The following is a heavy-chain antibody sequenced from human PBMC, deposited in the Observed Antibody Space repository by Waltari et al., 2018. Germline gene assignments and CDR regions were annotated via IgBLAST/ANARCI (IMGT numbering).Heavy chain of an antibody. Sequence: QVQLQESGQGLVKPSGTLSLTCAVSGDSISGNYWWSWVRQSPEKGLEWIGQVHHSGKPHYNPSLHSRVTISLDKPKNQFSLNLNSVTAADTAVYYCAGDRAIGLFFDYWGRGTLVTVSS. V-gene: IGHV4-4*02. CDR1: GDSISGNYW. J-gene: IGHJ4*02. CDR2: VHHSGKP. CDR3: AGDRAIGLFFDY. D-gene: IGHD2-2*01.